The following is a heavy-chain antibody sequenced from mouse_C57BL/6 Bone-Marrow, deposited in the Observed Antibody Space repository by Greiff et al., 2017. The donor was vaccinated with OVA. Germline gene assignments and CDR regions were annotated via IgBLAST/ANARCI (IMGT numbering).Heavy chain of an antibody. CDR1: GFTFSDYY. CDR2: ISNGGGST. J-gene: IGHJ2*01. Sequence: EVMLVESGGGLVQPGGSLKLSCAASGFTFSDYYMYWVRQTPEKRLEWVAYISNGGGSTYYPDTVKGRFTISRDNAKNTLYLQMSRLKSEDTAMYYCARHDRYYFDYWGQGTTLTVSS. V-gene: IGHV5-12*01. CDR3: ARHDRYYFDY.